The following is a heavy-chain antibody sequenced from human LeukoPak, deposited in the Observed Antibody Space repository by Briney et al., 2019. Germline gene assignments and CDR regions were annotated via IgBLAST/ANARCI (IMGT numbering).Heavy chain of an antibody. D-gene: IGHD1/OR15-1a*01. V-gene: IGHV3-23*01. CDR2: ISGNGGSA. CDR3: AKNGNNNYYYYHMDV. Sequence: GGSLRLSCAASGFTFSSYGMSWVRQAPGKGLEWVSVISGNGGSAYYADSVKGRFTISRDNSKNTLYLQMNTLRAEDTAVYYCAKNGNNNYYYYHMDVWGKGTTVTVSS. CDR1: GFTFSSYG. J-gene: IGHJ6*03.